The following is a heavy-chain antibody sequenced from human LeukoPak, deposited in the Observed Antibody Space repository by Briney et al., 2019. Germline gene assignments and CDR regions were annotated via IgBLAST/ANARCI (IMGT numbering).Heavy chain of an antibody. CDR1: GFTFSDYA. J-gene: IGHJ3*02. Sequence: GGSLRLSCAVSGFTFSDYAMHWVRQAPGKGLEWVAVTSHDGDKEYYADSVKGRFTISRDNSKNTLYLQMNSLRAEDTAVYYCARDSLAGSGAFDIWGQGTMVTVSS. D-gene: IGHD3-10*01. CDR2: TSHDGDKE. V-gene: IGHV3-30*04. CDR3: ARDSLAGSGAFDI.